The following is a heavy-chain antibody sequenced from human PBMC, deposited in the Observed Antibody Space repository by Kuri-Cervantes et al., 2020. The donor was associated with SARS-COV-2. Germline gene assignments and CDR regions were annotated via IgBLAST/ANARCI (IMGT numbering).Heavy chain of an antibody. CDR1: GYSISSGYY. D-gene: IGHD2-21*01. CDR3: ARIVGNDAFDI. CDR2: IYHSGNT. J-gene: IGHJ3*02. Sequence: GSLRLSCTVSGYSISSGYYWGWIRQPPGKGLEWIGSIYHSGNTYYNPSLKSRVTISVDTSKNQFSLKLSSVTAADTAVYYCARIVGNDAFDIWGQGTMVTVSS. V-gene: IGHV4-38-2*02.